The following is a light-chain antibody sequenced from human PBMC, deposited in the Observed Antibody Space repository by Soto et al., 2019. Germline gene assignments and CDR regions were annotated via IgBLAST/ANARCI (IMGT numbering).Light chain of an antibody. Sequence: QSGLTQPPSASGTPGQRVTISCSGSNSNIGSNTVNWFQQLPGTAPKLLIYSNNQRPSGVPDRFSGSKSGTSASLAIIGLQSEDEADYYCAAWDDSLNGLYVFGTGTKVTVL. CDR2: SNN. J-gene: IGLJ1*01. V-gene: IGLV1-44*01. CDR1: NSNIGSNT. CDR3: AAWDDSLNGLYV.